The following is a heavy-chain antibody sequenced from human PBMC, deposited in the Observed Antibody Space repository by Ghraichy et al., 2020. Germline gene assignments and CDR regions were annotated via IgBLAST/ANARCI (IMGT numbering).Heavy chain of an antibody. J-gene: IGHJ6*02. CDR2: IYYSGST. Sequence: SETLSLTCTVSGGSISSSSYYWGWIRQPPGKGLEWIGSIYYSGSTYYNPSLKSRVTISVDTSKNQFSLKLSSVTAADTAVYYCASLTDYDFWSDYYVEYYYYGMDVWGQGTTVTVSS. CDR1: GGSISSSSYY. CDR3: ASLTDYDFWSDYYVEYYYYGMDV. D-gene: IGHD3-3*01. V-gene: IGHV4-39*01.